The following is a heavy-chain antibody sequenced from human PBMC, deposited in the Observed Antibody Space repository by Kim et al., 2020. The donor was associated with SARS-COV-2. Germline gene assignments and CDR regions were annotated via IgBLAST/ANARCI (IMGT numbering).Heavy chain of an antibody. CDR1: GGSISSGGYS. CDR2: IYHSGST. D-gene: IGHD3-3*01. Sequence: SETLSLTCAVSGGSISSGGYSWSWIRQPPGKGLEWIGYIYHSGSTYYNPSLKSRVTISVDRSKNQFSLKLSSVTAADTAVYYCARATDYDFWSGYDAVTFEIWGPGTMVTVSS. CDR3: ARATDYDFWSGYDAVTFEI. J-gene: IGHJ3*02. V-gene: IGHV4-30-2*01.